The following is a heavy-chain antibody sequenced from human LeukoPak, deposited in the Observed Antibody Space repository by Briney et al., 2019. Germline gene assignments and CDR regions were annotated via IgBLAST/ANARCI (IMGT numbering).Heavy chain of an antibody. CDR1: GFTFIAYA. Sequence: PGGSLRLSCAASGFTFIAYALSSVCQAAGKGLEWVSGISDTGRRTYYTDSVKGRFTISRDDSKKSVYLQMTTMTVEEMAIYFCARHDSFIPYWGQGTLVTVSS. D-gene: IGHD5-18*01. CDR3: ARHDSFIPY. J-gene: IGHJ4*02. V-gene: IGHV3-23*01. CDR2: ISDTGRRT.